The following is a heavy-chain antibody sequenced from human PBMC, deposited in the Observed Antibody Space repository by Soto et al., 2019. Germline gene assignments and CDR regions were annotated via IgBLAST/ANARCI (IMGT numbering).Heavy chain of an antibody. J-gene: IGHJ4*02. CDR2: IYYSGSA. Sequence: PSETLSLTCTVSGGSISSSSYYWGWIRQPPGKGLEWIGSIYYSGSAYYNPSLKSRVTISVDTSKNQFSLKLSSVTAADTAVYYCARSVLRYFDWLLPPVGYWGQGTLVTVSS. V-gene: IGHV4-39*01. D-gene: IGHD3-9*01. CDR1: GGSISSSSYY. CDR3: ARSVLRYFDWLLPPVGY.